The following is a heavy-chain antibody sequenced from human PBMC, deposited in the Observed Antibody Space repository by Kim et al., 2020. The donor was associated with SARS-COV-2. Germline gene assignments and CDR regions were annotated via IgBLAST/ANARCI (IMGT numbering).Heavy chain of an antibody. CDR3: ARGAYGSGSYYNAAFDV. Sequence: FQGRVTRTRDTSTNPVYMELSSLRSEDTAVYYCARGAYGSGSYYNAAFDVWGQGTMVTVSS. V-gene: IGHV1-46*01. J-gene: IGHJ3*01. D-gene: IGHD3-10*01.